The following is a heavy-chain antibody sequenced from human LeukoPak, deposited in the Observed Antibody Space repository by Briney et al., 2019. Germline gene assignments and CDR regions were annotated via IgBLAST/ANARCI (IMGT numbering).Heavy chain of an antibody. V-gene: IGHV3-53*01. CDR1: GFTVSSNY. CDR2: IYSGGST. D-gene: IGHD3-16*01. J-gene: IGHJ3*02. CDR3: ASSGGSGNDAFDI. Sequence: GGSLRLSCAASGFTVSSNYMSWVRQAPGKGLEWVSVIYSGGSTYCADSVKGRFTISRDNSKNTLYLQMNGLRAEDTAVYYCASSGGSGNDAFDIWGQGTMVTVSS.